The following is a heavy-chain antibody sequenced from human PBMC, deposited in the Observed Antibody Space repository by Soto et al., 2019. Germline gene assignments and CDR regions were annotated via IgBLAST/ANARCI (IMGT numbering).Heavy chain of an antibody. Sequence: QVHLVESGGGVVQPGTSLRLSCVGSGFTFRSYVIHWVRQAPGKGLEWVALTSYDGSNKYYDDSVKGRFTISRDNSRNTVDLQMDNLRLEDKALYYCAQWETTGGLDVWGQGTLVSVSS. D-gene: IGHD1-26*01. V-gene: IGHV3-30*19. J-gene: IGHJ4*02. CDR1: GFTFRSYV. CDR3: AQWETTGGLDV. CDR2: TSYDGSNK.